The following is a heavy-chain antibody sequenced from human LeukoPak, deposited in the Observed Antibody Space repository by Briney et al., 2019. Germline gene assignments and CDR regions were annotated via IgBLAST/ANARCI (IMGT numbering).Heavy chain of an antibody. CDR2: INHSGST. J-gene: IGHJ4*02. V-gene: IGHV4-34*01. D-gene: IGHD3-22*01. Sequence: SETLSLTCAVYGGSFSGYYWSWIRQPPGKGLEWIGEINHSGSTNHNPSVKSRVTISIDKSKNQFFLNLSSVTAADTAVYYCAGLVGRYSSGLYYYYFDYWGQGTLVTVSS. CDR3: AGLVGRYSSGLYYYYFDY. CDR1: GGSFSGYY.